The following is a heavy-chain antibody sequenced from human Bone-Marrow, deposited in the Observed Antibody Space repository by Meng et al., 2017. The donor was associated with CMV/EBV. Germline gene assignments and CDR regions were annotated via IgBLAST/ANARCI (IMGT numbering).Heavy chain of an antibody. V-gene: IGHV1-8*01. D-gene: IGHD3-3*01. CDR2: MNPNSGNT. J-gene: IGHJ6*02. CDR3: ARVARPTLFYDFWSGYYGGGYYYGMDV. CDR1: GYTFTSYD. Sequence: ASVKVSCKASGYTFTSYDINWVRQATGQGLEWMGWMNPNSGNTGYAQKFQGRVTMTRNTSISTAYMELSSLSSEDTAVYYCARVARPTLFYDFWSGYYGGGYYYGMDVWGQGTTVTFSS.